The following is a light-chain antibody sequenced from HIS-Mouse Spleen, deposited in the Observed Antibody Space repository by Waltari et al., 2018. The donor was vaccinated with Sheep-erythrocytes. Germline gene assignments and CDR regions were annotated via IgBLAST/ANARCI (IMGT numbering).Light chain of an antibody. CDR1: SSDVGGYNL. V-gene: IGLV2-23*03. CDR2: EGS. J-gene: IGLJ2*01. Sequence: QSALTQPASVSGSPGQSITISCTGTSSDVGGYNLVSWYQQHQGKAPKLMIYEGSKRPSGVSNRFSGSKSGNTASLTISGLQAEDEADYYCCSYAGSSTFHVVFGGGTKLTVL. CDR3: CSYAGSSTFHVV.